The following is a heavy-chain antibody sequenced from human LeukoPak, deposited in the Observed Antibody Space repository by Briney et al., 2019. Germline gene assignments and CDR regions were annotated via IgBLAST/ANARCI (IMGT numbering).Heavy chain of an antibody. J-gene: IGHJ5*02. D-gene: IGHD3-22*01. CDR2: INPNSGGT. CDR1: GYTFTGYC. V-gene: IGHV1-2*02. CDR3: ARDQYYDSKGWFDP. Sequence: ASVKVSCKASGYTFTGYCMHWVRQAPGQGLEWMGWINPNSGGTNYAQQFQGRVTMTRDTSISTAYLELSRLRSDDTAVYYCARDQYYDSKGWFDPWGQGTLVTVSS.